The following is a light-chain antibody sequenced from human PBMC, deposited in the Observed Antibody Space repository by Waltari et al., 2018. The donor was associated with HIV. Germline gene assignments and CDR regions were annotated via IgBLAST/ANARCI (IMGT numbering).Light chain of an antibody. CDR2: WAS. V-gene: IGKV4-1*01. J-gene: IGKJ3*01. Sequence: DIVMTQSPDSLAVSLGERATINCKSSQSVFYSSNNKNYLAWYQQKPGQPPKLLIYWASTRESGVPDRFSGSGSGTDFTLTINSLQAEDVAVYYCQQYYSALFTFGPGTKVDIK. CDR1: QSVFYSSNNKNY. CDR3: QQYYSALFT.